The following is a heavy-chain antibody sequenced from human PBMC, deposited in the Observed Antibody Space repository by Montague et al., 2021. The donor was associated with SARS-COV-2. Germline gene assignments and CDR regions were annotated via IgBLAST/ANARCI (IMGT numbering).Heavy chain of an antibody. V-gene: IGHV4-39*01. CDR3: ARHLNYRDYGGDDY. J-gene: IGHJ4*02. CDR2: IYYSGGT. Sequence: SETLSLTCSVSGGSISSSSYFWGWIRQPPGKGPERIGSIYYSGGTYSNSSLKSRVTISVDTSKNQFSLKLSSVTAADTAVYYCARHLNYRDYGGDDYWGQGTLVTVSS. D-gene: IGHD4-17*01. CDR1: GGSISSSSYF.